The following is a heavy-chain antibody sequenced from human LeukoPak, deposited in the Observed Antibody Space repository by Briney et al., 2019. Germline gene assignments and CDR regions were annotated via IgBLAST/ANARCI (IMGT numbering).Heavy chain of an antibody. Sequence: GGSLRLSCGASGFTFSDYYMSWVRQAPGKGLEWVANIKPDGSEKYYVDSVQGRFTISRDNSKNTVYLQMNSLRPEDTAVFYCAKEEYSVSPSFDFWGQGTLVTVPS. CDR3: AKEEYSVSPSFDF. V-gene: IGHV3-7*01. CDR1: GFTFSDYY. CDR2: IKPDGSEK. D-gene: IGHD5/OR15-5a*01. J-gene: IGHJ4*02.